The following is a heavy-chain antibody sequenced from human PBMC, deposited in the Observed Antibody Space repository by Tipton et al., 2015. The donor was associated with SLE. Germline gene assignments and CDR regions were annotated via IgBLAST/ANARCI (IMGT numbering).Heavy chain of an antibody. CDR2: ISYDGSNK. CDR3: ARELLPLYGMDV. V-gene: IGHV3-30*04. J-gene: IGHJ6*02. D-gene: IGHD3-22*01. Sequence: SLRLSRAASGFTFSSYAMHWVRQAPGKGLEWVAVISYDGSNKYYADSVKGRFTISRDNSKNTLYLQMNSLRAEDTAVYYCARELLPLYGMDVWGQGTTVTVSS. CDR1: GFTFSSYA.